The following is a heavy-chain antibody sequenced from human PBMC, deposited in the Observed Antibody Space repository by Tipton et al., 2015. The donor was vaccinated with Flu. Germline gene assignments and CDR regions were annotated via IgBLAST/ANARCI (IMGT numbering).Heavy chain of an antibody. CDR1: GGSISSYY. Sequence: TLSLTCTVSGGSISSYYWSWIRQPPGKGLEWIGYLYYSGSTNYNPSLKSRVTISVDTSKNQFSLKLSSVTAADTAVYYCARERNYGMDVWGQGTTVTVSS. CDR3: ARERNYGMDV. J-gene: IGHJ6*02. V-gene: IGHV4-59*01. CDR2: LYYSGST.